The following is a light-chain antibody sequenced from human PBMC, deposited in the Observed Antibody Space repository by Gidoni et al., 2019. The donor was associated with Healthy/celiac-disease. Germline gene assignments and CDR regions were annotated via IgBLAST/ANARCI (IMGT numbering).Light chain of an antibody. Sequence: SYELTQPPSVSVSPGQTASITCSGDKLGDKYACWYQQKPGQSPVLVIYQDIKRPSGIPERFSGSNSGNTATLPISGTQAIDEADYYCQAWDSSTVVFGGGTKLTVL. V-gene: IGLV3-1*01. CDR2: QDI. CDR1: KLGDKY. J-gene: IGLJ2*01. CDR3: QAWDSSTVV.